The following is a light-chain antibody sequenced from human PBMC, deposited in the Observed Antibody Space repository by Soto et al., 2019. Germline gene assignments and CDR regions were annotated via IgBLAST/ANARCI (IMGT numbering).Light chain of an antibody. CDR3: QQYGSSQIT. J-gene: IGKJ5*01. CDR1: QSVSSSY. CDR2: GAS. V-gene: IGKV3-20*01. Sequence: EIVLTQSPVTLSLSPGERATLSCRASQSVSSSYLAWYQQKPGQAPRLLIYGASSRATGIPDRFSGSGSGTDFTLTISRLEPEDFAVYYCQQYGSSQITFGLGTRLEIK.